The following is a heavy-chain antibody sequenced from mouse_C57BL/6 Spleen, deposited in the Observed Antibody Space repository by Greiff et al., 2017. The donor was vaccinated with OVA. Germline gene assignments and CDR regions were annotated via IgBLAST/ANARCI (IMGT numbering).Heavy chain of an antibody. D-gene: IGHD1-1*01. V-gene: IGHV5-6*01. J-gene: IGHJ4*01. CDR2: ISSGGSYT. Sequence: EVQRVESGGDLVKPGGSLKLSCAASGFTFSSYGMSWVRQTPDKRLEWVATISSGGSYTYYPDSVKGRFTISRDNAKNTLYLQMSSLKSEDTAMYYCARHDYGSSPYAMDYWGQGTSVTVSS. CDR1: GFTFSSYG. CDR3: ARHDYGSSPYAMDY.